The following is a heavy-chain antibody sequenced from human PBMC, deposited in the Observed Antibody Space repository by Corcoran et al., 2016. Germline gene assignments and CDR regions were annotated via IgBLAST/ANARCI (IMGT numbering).Heavy chain of an antibody. CDR3: ARDRPEPIAVAGVWFDP. V-gene: IGHV3-48*04. Sequence: EVQLVESGGGLVQPGGSLRLSCAASGFTFSSYSMNWVRQAPGKGLEWVSYISSSSSTIYYADSVKGRFTISRDNAKNSLYLQMNSLRAEDTAVYYCARDRPEPIAVAGVWFDPWGQGTLVTVSS. CDR2: ISSSSSTI. D-gene: IGHD6-19*01. CDR1: GFTFSSYS. J-gene: IGHJ5*02.